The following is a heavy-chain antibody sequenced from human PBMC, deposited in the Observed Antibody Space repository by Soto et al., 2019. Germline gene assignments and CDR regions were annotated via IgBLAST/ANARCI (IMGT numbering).Heavy chain of an antibody. J-gene: IGHJ4*02. Sequence: GGSLRLSCTASGFTFSIYAMSWVRQAPGKGLEWVSRISGGGDSTDYTESVKGRFTISRDNSKNTVYLQMNSLRAEDTAVYYCAKAMARGVIIDCWGQGTLVTVSS. CDR1: GFTFSIYA. D-gene: IGHD3-10*01. CDR2: ISGGGDST. V-gene: IGHV3-23*01. CDR3: AKAMARGVIIDC.